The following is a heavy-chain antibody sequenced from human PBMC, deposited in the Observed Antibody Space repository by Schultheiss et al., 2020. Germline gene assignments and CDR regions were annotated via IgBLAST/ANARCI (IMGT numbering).Heavy chain of an antibody. J-gene: IGHJ4*02. CDR3: ASSLYSGYDVN. CDR2: IYYSGST. CDR1: GGSFSGYY. Sequence: SETLSLTCAVYGGSFSGYYWSWFRQPPGKGLEWIGSIYYSGSTYYSPSLKGRVTISRDTSKNQFSLKLGSVTAADTAVYYCASSLYSGYDVNWGQGTLGTVSS. D-gene: IGHD5-12*01. V-gene: IGHV4-34*01.